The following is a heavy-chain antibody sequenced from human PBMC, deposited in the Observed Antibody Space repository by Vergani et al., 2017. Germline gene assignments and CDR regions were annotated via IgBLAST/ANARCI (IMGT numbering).Heavy chain of an antibody. CDR2: IYPGDSDT. CDR1: GYSFTSYW. CDR3: ARHWGIAAAHRTQFDY. Sequence: EVQLVESGGGLVQPGESLKISCKGSGYSFTSYWIGWVRQMPGKGLEWMGIIYPGDSDTRYSPSFQGQVTISADKSISTAYLQWSSLKASDTAMYYCARHWGIAAAHRTQFDYWGQGTLVTVSS. V-gene: IGHV5-51*01. J-gene: IGHJ4*02. D-gene: IGHD6-13*01.